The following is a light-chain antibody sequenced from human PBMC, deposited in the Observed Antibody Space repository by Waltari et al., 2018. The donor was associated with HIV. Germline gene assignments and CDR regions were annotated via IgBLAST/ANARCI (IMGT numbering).Light chain of an antibody. CDR2: ERN. CDR3: QQWDGEFLK. J-gene: IGLJ3*02. V-gene: IGLV3-1*01. Sequence: SQSASITVSAGQRVSLSCSAAPKTDGSPCWYQKKAGQSPQLIINERNRRPSGVPDRFSASTSGDTATLFITGTQSVDEAAYFCQQWDGEFLKFGGGTRLTVL. CDR1: PKTDGS.